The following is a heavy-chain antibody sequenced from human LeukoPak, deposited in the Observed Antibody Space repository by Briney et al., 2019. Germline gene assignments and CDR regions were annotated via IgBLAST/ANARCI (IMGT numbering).Heavy chain of an antibody. J-gene: IGHJ4*02. D-gene: IGHD3-3*01. CDR2: INTNGDNT. CDR3: VKDLRSAGYYTSFDY. Sequence: GGSLRLSCSASGFTFSTYAMHWVRQAPGKGLEYVSAINTNGDNTYYADSVKGRFTISRDNSKNVLYLQMSSLRAEDTAVYYCVKDLRSAGYYTSFDYWGQGTLVTVSS. V-gene: IGHV3-64D*09. CDR1: GFTFSTYA.